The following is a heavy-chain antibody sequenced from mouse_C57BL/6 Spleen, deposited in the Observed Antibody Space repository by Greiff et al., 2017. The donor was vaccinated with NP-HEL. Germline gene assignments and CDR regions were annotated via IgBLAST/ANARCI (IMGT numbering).Heavy chain of an antibody. CDR1: GYAFSSYW. CDR3: ARAYDYDDDGPFAY. J-gene: IGHJ3*01. CDR2: IYPGDGDT. Sequence: QVQLQQSGAELVKPGASVKISCKASGYAFSSYWMNWVKQRPGKGLEWIGQIYPGDGDTNYNGKFKGKATLTADKSSSTAYMQLSSLTSEDTAVYYCARAYDYDDDGPFAYWGQGTLVTVSA. D-gene: IGHD2-4*01. V-gene: IGHV1-80*01.